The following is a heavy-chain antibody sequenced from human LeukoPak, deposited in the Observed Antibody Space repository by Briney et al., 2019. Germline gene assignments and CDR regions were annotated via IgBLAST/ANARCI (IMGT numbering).Heavy chain of an antibody. CDR1: GYTFTGYY. CDR2: INPNSGGT. Sequence: GASVKVSCKASGYTFTGYYMHWVRQAPGQGLEWMGWINPNSGGTNYAQKFQGRVTMTRDTSISTAYMELSRLRSDDTAVYYCALLSRGRTGSVTTENWGQGALVTVSS. CDR3: ALLSRGRTGSVTTEN. V-gene: IGHV1-2*02. J-gene: IGHJ4*02. D-gene: IGHD3/OR15-3a*01.